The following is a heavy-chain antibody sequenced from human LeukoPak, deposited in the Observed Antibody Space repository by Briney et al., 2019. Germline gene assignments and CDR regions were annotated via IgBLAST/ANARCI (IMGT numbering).Heavy chain of an antibody. J-gene: IGHJ4*02. D-gene: IGHD1-1*01. V-gene: IGHV1-69*06. CDR1: GDIFNHYA. CDR2: IIPTVGAT. CDR3: AKMGGTTPSH. Sequence: SVKVSCKASGDIFNHYAINWVRQAPGQGLEYMGGIIPTVGATKFAQKFQGTVTITADKSSNTVYMELSSLRPEDTAVYYCAKMGGTTPSHWGQGTLVTVSS.